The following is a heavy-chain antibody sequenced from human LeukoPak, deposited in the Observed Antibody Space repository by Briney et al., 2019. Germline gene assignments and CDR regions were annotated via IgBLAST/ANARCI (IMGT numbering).Heavy chain of an antibody. CDR3: AKEALYGGYVN. CDR1: GGSFSGYY. Sequence: SETLSLTCAVYGGSFSGYYWSWIRQPPEKGLEWIGEINHSGSTNYNPSLKSRVTISVDTSKNQFSLKLSSVTAADTAVYYCAKEALYGGYVNWGQGTLVTVSS. D-gene: IGHD5-12*01. J-gene: IGHJ4*02. V-gene: IGHV4-34*01. CDR2: INHSGST.